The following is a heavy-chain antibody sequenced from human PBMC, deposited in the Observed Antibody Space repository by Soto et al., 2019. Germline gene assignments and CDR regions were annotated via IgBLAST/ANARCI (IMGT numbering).Heavy chain of an antibody. J-gene: IGHJ5*02. CDR1: GASISGFY. Sequence: SETLSLTCTVSGASISGFYWSWIRKSTGKGLEWIGRIYATGTTDYNPSLKSRVMMSVDTSKKQFSLKLRSVTAADTAVYYCVRDGTKTLRDWFDPWGQGMSVTVSS. D-gene: IGHD1-1*01. V-gene: IGHV4-4*07. CDR2: IYATGTT. CDR3: VRDGTKTLRDWFDP.